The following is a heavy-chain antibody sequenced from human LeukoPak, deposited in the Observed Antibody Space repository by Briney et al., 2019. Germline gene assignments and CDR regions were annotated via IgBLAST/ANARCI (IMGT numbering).Heavy chain of an antibody. V-gene: IGHV3-48*01. CDR3: ARDLPALEEAQWPTEALSI. CDR1: GFSISSYS. D-gene: IGHD6-19*01. Sequence: PGGSLRLSCAASGFSISSYSMNWVRQAPGKGLEWVSYISSSSSTIYYADSVKGRFTISRDNAKNSLYLQMNSLRAEDTAVYYCARDLPALEEAQWPTEALSIWGQGTMVTVSS. J-gene: IGHJ3*02. CDR2: ISSSSSTI.